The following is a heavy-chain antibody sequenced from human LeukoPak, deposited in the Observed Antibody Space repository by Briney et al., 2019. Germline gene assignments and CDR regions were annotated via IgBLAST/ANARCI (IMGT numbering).Heavy chain of an antibody. D-gene: IGHD1-26*01. V-gene: IGHV4-4*02. CDR1: GVPISSNNW. CDR2: IYHSGST. CDR3: ASSPRIRGWDETYHYYYMDV. J-gene: IGHJ6*03. Sequence: PSGTLSLTCVVSGVPISSNNWWTWVRQPPGKGLEWIGEIYHSGSTNKNPSLNSRVTISVDTSKNQFSLKLSSVTAADTAVYYCASSPRIRGWDETYHYYYMDVWGKGTTVTVSS.